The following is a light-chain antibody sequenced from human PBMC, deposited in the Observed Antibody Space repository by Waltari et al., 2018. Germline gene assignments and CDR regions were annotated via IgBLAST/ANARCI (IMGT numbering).Light chain of an antibody. CDR1: QSVSSSY. J-gene: IGKJ1*01. CDR2: GAS. CDR3: QQYGSSPRT. V-gene: IGKV3-20*01. Sequence: PGERATLSCRASQSVSSSYLAWYQQKPGQAPRLLIYGASNRATGIPDRFSGSGSGTDFTLTISRLEPEDFAVYYCQQYGSSPRTFGQGTKVEIK.